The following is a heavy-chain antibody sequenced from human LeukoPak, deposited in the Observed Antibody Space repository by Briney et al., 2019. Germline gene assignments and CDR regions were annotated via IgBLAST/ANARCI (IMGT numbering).Heavy chain of an antibody. CDR3: AKASLGEYGAFDI. D-gene: IGHD3-16*01. Sequence: GGSLRLSCAASGFTFSSYAMSWVRQAPGKGLEWVSAISGSGGSTYYADSVKGRFTISRDNSKNTLYLQMNSLGAEDTAVYYCAKASLGEYGAFDIWGQGTMVTVSS. V-gene: IGHV3-23*01. J-gene: IGHJ3*02. CDR2: ISGSGGST. CDR1: GFTFSSYA.